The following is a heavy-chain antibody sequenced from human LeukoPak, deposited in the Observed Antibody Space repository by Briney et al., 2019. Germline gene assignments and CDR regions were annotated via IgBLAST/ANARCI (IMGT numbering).Heavy chain of an antibody. Sequence: ASVKISCKASGYTFTSYDINWVRQATGQGLEWMGWMNPNSGNTGYAQKFQGRVTMTTDTSTSTAYMELRSLRYDDTAVYYCARAPYSSSWFDYWGQGTLVTVSS. CDR2: MNPNSGNT. CDR1: GYTFTSYD. CDR3: ARAPYSSSWFDY. V-gene: IGHV1-8*01. D-gene: IGHD6-13*01. J-gene: IGHJ4*02.